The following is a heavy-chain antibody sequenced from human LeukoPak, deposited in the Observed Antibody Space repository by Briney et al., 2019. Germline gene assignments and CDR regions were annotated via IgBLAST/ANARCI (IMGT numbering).Heavy chain of an antibody. CDR2: ISSSSSYI. CDR3: ARGEDNVVVPAAYYYGMDV. Sequence: GGSLRLSCAASGFTFSSYSMNWVRQAPGKGLEWVSSISSSSSYIYYADSVKGRFTISRDNAKNPLYLQMNSLRAEDTAVYYCARGEDNVVVPAAYYYGMDVWGKGTTVTVSS. D-gene: IGHD2-2*01. CDR1: GFTFSSYS. V-gene: IGHV3-21*01. J-gene: IGHJ6*04.